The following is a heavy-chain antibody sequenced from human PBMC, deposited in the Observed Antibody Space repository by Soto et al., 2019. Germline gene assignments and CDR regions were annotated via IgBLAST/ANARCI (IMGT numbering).Heavy chain of an antibody. Sequence: QVQLQQWGAGLLKPSETLSLTCAVYGGSFSGYYWSWIRQPPGKGLEWIGEINHSGSTNYNPSLXSXVXXSVDTSKHQFSLKLSSVTAADTAVYYCARASFFDYWGQGTLVTVSS. CDR1: GGSFSGYY. J-gene: IGHJ4*02. CDR2: INHSGST. V-gene: IGHV4-34*01. CDR3: ARASFFDY.